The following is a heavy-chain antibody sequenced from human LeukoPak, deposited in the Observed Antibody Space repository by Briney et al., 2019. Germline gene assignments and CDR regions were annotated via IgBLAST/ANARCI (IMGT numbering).Heavy chain of an antibody. CDR3: ARDQGFNYYDSSGYRMGLDY. CDR1: GGSFSGYY. J-gene: IGHJ4*02. CDR2: INHSGST. Sequence: SETLSLTCAVYGGSFSGYYWSWIRQPPGKGLEWIGEINHSGSTNYNPSLKSRVTISVDTSKNQSSLKLSSVTAADTAVYYCARDQGFNYYDSSGYRMGLDYWGQGTLVTASS. V-gene: IGHV4-34*01. D-gene: IGHD3-22*01.